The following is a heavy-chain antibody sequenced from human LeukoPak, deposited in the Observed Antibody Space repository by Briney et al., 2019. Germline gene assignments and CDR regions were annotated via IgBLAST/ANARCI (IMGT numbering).Heavy chain of an antibody. Sequence: SETLSLTCTVSGGSISSHYWSWVRQPPGKCLEWIGYMHSDGSSNYSPSLKSRVSISTDTSKDQFSLRLISVTAADTAVYYCARLWRAPARAQLDSWGLGALVTVSS. CDR3: ARLWRAPARAQLDS. CDR2: MHSDGSS. V-gene: IGHV4-59*11. CDR1: GGSISSHY. D-gene: IGHD2-21*01. J-gene: IGHJ4*02.